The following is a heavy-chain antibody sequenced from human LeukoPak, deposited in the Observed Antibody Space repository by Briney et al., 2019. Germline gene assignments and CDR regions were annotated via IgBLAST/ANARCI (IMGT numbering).Heavy chain of an antibody. CDR2: IKGNGAYA. CDR3: ARFGYYYYYMDV. Sequence: PGRSLRLSCVGSEFTFGNYAMTWVRLAPGKGLEWVSSIKGNGAYANYADSVRGRFTTSRDNSKNTLYLQMNSLRAEDTAVYYCARFGYYYYYMDVWGKGTTVTVSS. J-gene: IGHJ6*03. CDR1: EFTFGNYA. V-gene: IGHV3-23*01. D-gene: IGHD3-16*01.